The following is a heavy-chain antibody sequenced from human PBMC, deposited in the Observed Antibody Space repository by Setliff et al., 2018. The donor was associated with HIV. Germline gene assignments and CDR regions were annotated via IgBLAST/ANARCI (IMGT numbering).Heavy chain of an antibody. V-gene: IGHV4-59*11. CDR1: GGSIENLY. J-gene: IGHJ6*03. CDR3: ASTSMGMTRKPIWYYHMDV. D-gene: IGHD7-27*01. CDR2: VYSTGST. Sequence: LSETLSLTCTVSGGSIENLYWTWIRQPSGRGLEWIGYVYSTGSTKYNPSLKSRATMSDDTSKNQISLTLTSVSAADTAVYYCASTSMGMTRKPIWYYHMDVWGHGITVTVSS.